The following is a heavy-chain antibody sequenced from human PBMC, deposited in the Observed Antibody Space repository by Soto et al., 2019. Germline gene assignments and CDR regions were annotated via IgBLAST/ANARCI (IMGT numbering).Heavy chain of an antibody. J-gene: IGHJ4*02. CDR2: INSDGSRT. V-gene: IGHV3-74*01. D-gene: IGHD2-15*01. CDR3: VRTSLVVAAATREDY. CDR1: GFTFSSYW. Sequence: EVQLVESGGGLVQPGGSLRLSCAASGFTFSSYWMHWVRQAPGKGLVWVSRINSDGSRTSYADSVKGRFTISRDNAKNTLYLPMNILRAEDTAVYYCVRTSLVVAAATREDYWGQGTLVTVSS.